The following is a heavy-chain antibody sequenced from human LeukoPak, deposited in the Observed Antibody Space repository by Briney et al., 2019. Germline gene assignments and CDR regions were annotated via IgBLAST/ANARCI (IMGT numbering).Heavy chain of an antibody. D-gene: IGHD6-19*01. V-gene: IGHV4-30-2*01. CDR2: IYHSGST. Sequence: SETLSLTCAVSGGSISSGGYSWSWIRQPPGKGLEWIGYIYHSGSTYYNPSLKSRVTISVDTSKNQFSLKLSSVTAADTAVYYCAVDIDMYSSGSYWGQGTLVTVSS. CDR3: AVDIDMYSSGSY. CDR1: GGSISSGGYS. J-gene: IGHJ4*02.